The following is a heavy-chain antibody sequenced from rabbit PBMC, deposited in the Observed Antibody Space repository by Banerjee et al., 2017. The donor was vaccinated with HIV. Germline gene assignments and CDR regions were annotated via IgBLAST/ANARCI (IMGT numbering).Heavy chain of an antibody. Sequence: QQQLEESGGGLVKPEGSLTLTCKASGFDLSSYYYMCWVRQAPGKGLELIACIYTSSGSTWYASWVNGRFTISRSTSLNTVDLKMTSLTAADTATYFCGRGLTLADLWGQGTLVTVS. V-gene: IGHV1S43*01. CDR2: IYTSSGST. D-gene: IGHD4-2*01. CDR3: GRGLTLADL. CDR1: GFDLSSYYY. J-gene: IGHJ3*01.